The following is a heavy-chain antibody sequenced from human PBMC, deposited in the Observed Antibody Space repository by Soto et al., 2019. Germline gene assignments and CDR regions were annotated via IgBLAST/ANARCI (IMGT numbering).Heavy chain of an antibody. Sequence: ASVKVSCKASGYTFTSYAMHWVRQAPGQRLEWMGWINAGNGNTKYSQKFQGRVTITRDTSASTAYMELSSLRSEDTAVYYCARVGFDPYDSSGNDAFDIWGQGTMVTVSS. CDR3: ARVGFDPYDSSGNDAFDI. J-gene: IGHJ3*02. CDR2: INAGNGNT. D-gene: IGHD3-22*01. CDR1: GYTFTSYA. V-gene: IGHV1-3*01.